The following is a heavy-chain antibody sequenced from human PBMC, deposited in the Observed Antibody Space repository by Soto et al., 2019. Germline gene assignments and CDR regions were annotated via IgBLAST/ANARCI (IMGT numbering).Heavy chain of an antibody. J-gene: IGHJ4*02. CDR2: INPNSGGT. V-gene: IGHV1-2*02. Sequence: GASVKVSCKASGYTFTGYYMHWVRQAPGQGLEWMGWINPNSGGTNYAQKFQGRVTMTRDTSINTAYMELSRLRSDDTAVYYCARPRSPAAAHISIDYWGQGTLVTVSS. CDR3: ARPRSPAAAHISIDY. D-gene: IGHD6-13*01. CDR1: GYTFTGYY.